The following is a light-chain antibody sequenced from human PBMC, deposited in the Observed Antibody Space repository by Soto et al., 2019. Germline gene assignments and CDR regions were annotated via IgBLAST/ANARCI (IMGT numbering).Light chain of an antibody. J-gene: IGLJ2*01. V-gene: IGLV2-23*02. CDR1: SCDVGTYNL. CDR2: EVN. Sequence: QSALTQPASVSGSPGQSITISCTGTSCDVGTYNLVSWYQQHPGRAPKLIIFEVNKRPSGVSNRLSGSKSGNTASLAISGLQADDEADYHCCSYAGRSNVVCGGGTKVTVL. CDR3: CSYAGRSNVV.